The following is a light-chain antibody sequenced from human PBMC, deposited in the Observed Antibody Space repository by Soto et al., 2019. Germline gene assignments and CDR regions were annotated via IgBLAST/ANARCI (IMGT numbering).Light chain of an antibody. Sequence: EIVLTQSPGTLSLSPGERATLSCRASESVSSTHLAWYQQKPGQAPRLLIHSASNRATGVPDRFSGSGSGTDFTLIISRLEPEDFAVYYCSQYCSAPGTFGQGPKVEIK. CDR3: SQYCSAPGT. J-gene: IGKJ1*01. CDR2: SAS. V-gene: IGKV3-20*01. CDR1: ESVSSTH.